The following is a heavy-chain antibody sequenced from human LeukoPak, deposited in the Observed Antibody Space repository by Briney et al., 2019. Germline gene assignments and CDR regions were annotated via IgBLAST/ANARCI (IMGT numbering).Heavy chain of an antibody. Sequence: GRSLRLSCAASGFTFDDYAMHWVRQAPGKGLEWVSGISWNSGSIGYADSVKGRFTISRDNAKNSLYLQMNSLRAEDTALYYCAKGYSGSYYTKTDYWGQGTLVTVSS. J-gene: IGHJ4*02. CDR3: AKGYSGSYYTKTDY. V-gene: IGHV3-9*01. CDR2: ISWNSGSI. CDR1: GFTFDDYA. D-gene: IGHD1-26*01.